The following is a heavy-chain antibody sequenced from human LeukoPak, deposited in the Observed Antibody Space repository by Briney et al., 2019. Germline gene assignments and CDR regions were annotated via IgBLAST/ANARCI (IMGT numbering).Heavy chain of an antibody. V-gene: IGHV4-30-4*08. D-gene: IGHD1-7*01. CDR1: GDSISSGDYY. CDR2: IYYSGST. J-gene: IGHJ3*02. Sequence: SETLSLTCTVSGDSISSGDYYWNWIRQPPGKGLEWIGYIYYSGSTYYNPSLKSRVTISADTSKNQFSLKLSSVTAADTAVYYCASAMYNWNYSDAFDIWGQGTMVTVSS. CDR3: ASAMYNWNYSDAFDI.